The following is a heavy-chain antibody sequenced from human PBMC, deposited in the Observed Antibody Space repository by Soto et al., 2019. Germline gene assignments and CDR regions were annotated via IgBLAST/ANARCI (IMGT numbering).Heavy chain of an antibody. D-gene: IGHD2-2*01. CDR1: GGSISSNNW. V-gene: IGHV4-4*02. J-gene: IGHJ5*02. Sequence: QVQLQESGPGLVKPSGTLSLTCAVSGGSISSNNWWNWVRQPPGKGLEWIGEIHHSGSTNYNPSLKSRVTISVDKSKNQFSLKRNSVTAADTAVYYCARARQYCSSSSCYLDPWGQGTLVTVSS. CDR3: ARARQYCSSSSCYLDP. CDR2: IHHSGST.